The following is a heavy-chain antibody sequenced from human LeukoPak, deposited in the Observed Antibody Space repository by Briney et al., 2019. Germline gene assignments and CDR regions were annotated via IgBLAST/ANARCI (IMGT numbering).Heavy chain of an antibody. CDR1: GYSFTSYW. CDR3: ARPGSSGWYSPDAFDI. V-gene: IGHV5-51*01. Sequence: GESLKISCKGSGYSFTSYWIGWVRQMPGKGLEWMGIIYPGDSNTRYSPSFQGQVTISADKSISTAYLQWSSLKASDTAMYYCARPGSSGWYSPDAFDIWGQGTMVTVSS. D-gene: IGHD6-19*01. CDR2: IYPGDSNT. J-gene: IGHJ3*02.